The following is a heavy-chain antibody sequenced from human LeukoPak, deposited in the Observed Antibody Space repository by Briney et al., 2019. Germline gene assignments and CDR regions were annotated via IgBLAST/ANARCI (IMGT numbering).Heavy chain of an antibody. V-gene: IGHV3-53*01. CDR3: ARGLAAAGLYFDY. Sequence: GGSLRLSCAASGFTVSSYYMTWVRQAPGKGLEWVSVVYTGGSTYSADSVKGRFTISRDNSKNTLYLQMNSLRAEDTAVYYCARGLAAAGLYFDYWGQGTLVTVSS. CDR1: GFTVSSYY. CDR2: VYTGGST. J-gene: IGHJ4*02. D-gene: IGHD6-13*01.